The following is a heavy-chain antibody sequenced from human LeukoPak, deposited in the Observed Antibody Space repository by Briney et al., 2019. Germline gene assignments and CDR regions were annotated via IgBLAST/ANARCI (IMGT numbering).Heavy chain of an antibody. D-gene: IGHD3-9*01. CDR2: INPNSGGT. CDR3: ARGSRQSYYDILTGPWY. J-gene: IGHJ4*02. V-gene: IGHV1-2*02. CDR1: GYTFTGYY. Sequence: GASVKVSCKASGYTFTGYYMHWVRQAPGQGLEWMGWINPNSGGTNYAQKFQGRVTMTRDTSISTAYMELSRLRSDDTAVYYCARGSRQSYYDILTGPWYWGQGTLVTVSS.